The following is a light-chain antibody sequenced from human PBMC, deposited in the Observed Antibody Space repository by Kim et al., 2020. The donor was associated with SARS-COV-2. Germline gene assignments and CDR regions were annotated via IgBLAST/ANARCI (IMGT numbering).Light chain of an antibody. CDR3: CSYASSNTYV. V-gene: IGLV2-23*02. CDR2: EVS. Sequence: GQAITISCTGTSSDVGSYSLVSWYQQHPGKAPKVMIYEVSKRPSGVSNRFSGSKSGNTASLTISGLQAEDEADYYCCSYASSNTYVFGSGTKVTVL. CDR1: SSDVGSYSL. J-gene: IGLJ1*01.